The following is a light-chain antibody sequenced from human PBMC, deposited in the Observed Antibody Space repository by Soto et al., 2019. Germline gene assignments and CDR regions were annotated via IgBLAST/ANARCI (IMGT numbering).Light chain of an antibody. CDR3: QQYYSYPPIT. J-gene: IGKJ5*01. Sequence: DIQMTQSPPTLSASVGDRVTITCRPSQSISRWLPWYQQRPGKAPKLLIYDASSLEYGVPSRFSGSGSGTDFTLTISCLQSEDFATYYCQQYYSYPPITFGQGTRLEIK. CDR2: DAS. V-gene: IGKV1-5*01. CDR1: QSISRW.